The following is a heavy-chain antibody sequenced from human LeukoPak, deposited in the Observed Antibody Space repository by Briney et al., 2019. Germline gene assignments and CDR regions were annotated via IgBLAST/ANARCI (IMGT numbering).Heavy chain of an antibody. CDR1: GYTFVSYD. D-gene: IGHD4-23*01. J-gene: IGHJ4*02. CDR3: ARNYGGTSKYFDY. V-gene: IGHV1-2*02. CDR2: ISPNSGGT. Sequence: ASVKVSCKASGYTFVSYDITWVRQAPGQGLEWMGWISPNSGGTNYAQNFQGRVTMTRDTSITTAYMELSRLTSDDTALYYCARNYGGTSKYFDYWGQGTLVTVSS.